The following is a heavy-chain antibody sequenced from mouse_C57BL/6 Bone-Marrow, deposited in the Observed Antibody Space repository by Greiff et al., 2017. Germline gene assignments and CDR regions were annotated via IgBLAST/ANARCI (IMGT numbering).Heavy chain of an antibody. J-gene: IGHJ3*01. D-gene: IGHD4-1*01. Sequence: DVHLVESGGDLVKPGGSLKLSCAASGFTFSSYGMSWVRQTPDKRLEWVATISSGGSYTYYPDSVKGRFTISRDNAKNTLYLQMSSLKSEDTAMYYCARLQTGTAWFAYWGQGTLVTVSA. CDR1: GFTFSSYG. CDR3: ARLQTGTAWFAY. V-gene: IGHV5-6*01. CDR2: ISSGGSYT.